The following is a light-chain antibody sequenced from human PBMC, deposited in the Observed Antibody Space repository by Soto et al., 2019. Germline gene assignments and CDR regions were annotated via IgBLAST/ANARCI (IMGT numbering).Light chain of an antibody. CDR2: EGS. Sequence: QSVLTQPASVSGSPEQSITISCTGTSSDVGSYNLVSWYQQHPGKAPKLMIYEGSKRPSGVSDRFSGSKSGNTASLTISGLQAEDESDYYCCSFSGANTRVIFGGGTKLTVL. V-gene: IGLV2-23*01. CDR3: CSFSGANTRVI. CDR1: SSDVGSYNL. J-gene: IGLJ2*01.